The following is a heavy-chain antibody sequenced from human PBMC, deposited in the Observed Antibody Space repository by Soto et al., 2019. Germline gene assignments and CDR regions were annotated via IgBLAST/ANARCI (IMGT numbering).Heavy chain of an antibody. V-gene: IGHV4-4*02. CDR3: ARREYGMDV. CDR2: ILHIGHT. CDR1: GGSIRSNHW. Sequence: QVQLQESGPGLVKPAGTLSLTCVVSGGSIRSNHWVSWVRQTPGKGMEWIGDILHIGHTNYNPSLKVRVTISLDQSKNQFSLKMTSMTAAATAVFYCARREYGMDVWGQGTTVTVSS. J-gene: IGHJ6*02.